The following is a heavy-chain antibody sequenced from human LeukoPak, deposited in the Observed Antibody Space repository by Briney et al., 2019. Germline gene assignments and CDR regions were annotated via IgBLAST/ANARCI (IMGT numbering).Heavy chain of an antibody. V-gene: IGHV3-23*01. D-gene: IGHD6-6*01. Sequence: GGSLRLSCAASGFTLSSYAMSWVRQAPGKGLEWVSGISGSSGSTYYADSVKGRFTISRDNSKNTLYLQMNSLRAEDTAVYYCAKGWSIAAPWIFDYWGQGTLVTVSS. CDR1: GFTLSSYA. J-gene: IGHJ4*02. CDR3: AKGWSIAAPWIFDY. CDR2: ISGSSGST.